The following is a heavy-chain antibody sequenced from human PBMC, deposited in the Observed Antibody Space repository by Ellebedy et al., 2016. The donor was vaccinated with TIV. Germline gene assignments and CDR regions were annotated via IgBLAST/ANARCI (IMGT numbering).Heavy chain of an antibody. Sequence: ASVKVSXKASRYTFTGYYMHWVRQAPGQGLEWMGWINPNSGGTNYAQKFQGWVTMTRDTSISTAYMELSRLRSDDTAVYYCAREGRYYDILTGYLGYYGMDVWGQGTTVTVSS. CDR1: RYTFTGYY. D-gene: IGHD3-9*01. J-gene: IGHJ6*02. CDR3: AREGRYYDILTGYLGYYGMDV. V-gene: IGHV1-2*04. CDR2: INPNSGGT.